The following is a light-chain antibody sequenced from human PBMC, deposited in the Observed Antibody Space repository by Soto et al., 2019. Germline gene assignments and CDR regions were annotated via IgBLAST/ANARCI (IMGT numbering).Light chain of an antibody. Sequence: QSALTQPPSASGSPGQSVTISCTGTSSDVGAYNYVSWYQQYPGKAPKLMIYEVSKRPSGVPDRFSGSKSGKTASLTVSGLQPEDEADYYCTSYAGSDIWVFGGGTQLTDL. V-gene: IGLV2-8*01. CDR1: SSDVGAYNY. J-gene: IGLJ3*02. CDR3: TSYAGSDIWV. CDR2: EVS.